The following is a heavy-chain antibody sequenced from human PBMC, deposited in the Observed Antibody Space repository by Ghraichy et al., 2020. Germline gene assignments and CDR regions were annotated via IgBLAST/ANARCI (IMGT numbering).Heavy chain of an antibody. V-gene: IGHV4-59*01. CDR3: ARVDGLGYCSGGSCFSTFDY. CDR2: IYYSGST. Sequence: SETLSLNCTVSGGSISSYYWSWIRQPPGKGLEWIGYIYYSGSTNYNPSLKSRVTISVDTSKNQFSLKLSSVTAAYTAVYYCARVDGLGYCSGGSCFSTFDYWGQGTLVTVSS. D-gene: IGHD2-15*01. J-gene: IGHJ4*02. CDR1: GGSISSYY.